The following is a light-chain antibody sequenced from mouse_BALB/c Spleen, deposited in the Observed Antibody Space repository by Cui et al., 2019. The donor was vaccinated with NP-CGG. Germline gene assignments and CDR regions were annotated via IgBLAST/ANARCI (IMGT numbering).Light chain of an antibody. CDR1: TGAVTTSNY. CDR2: GTN. V-gene: IGLV1*01. J-gene: IGLJ1*01. CDR3: ALWYSNHWV. Sequence: QAVVTQESALTTSPGETVTLTCRSSTGAVTTSNYANWVQEKPDHLFTGLIGGTNNRAPGVPARSSGSLIGDKAALTITGAQTEDEAIYFCALWYSNHWVFGGGTKLTV.